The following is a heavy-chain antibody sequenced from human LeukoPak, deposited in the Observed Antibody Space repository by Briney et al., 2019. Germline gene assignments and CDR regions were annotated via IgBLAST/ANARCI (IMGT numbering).Heavy chain of an antibody. CDR2: IKQDGSEK. J-gene: IGHJ6*02. Sequence: GGSLRLSCAASGFTFSSYAMSWVRQAPGKGLEWVANIKQDGSEKYYVDSVKGRFTISRDNAKNSLYLQMNSLRAEDTAVYYCARDGRGYSYNRRAPCYYYGMDVWGQGTTVTVSS. D-gene: IGHD5-18*01. V-gene: IGHV3-7*01. CDR3: ARDGRGYSYNRRAPCYYYGMDV. CDR1: GFTFSSYA.